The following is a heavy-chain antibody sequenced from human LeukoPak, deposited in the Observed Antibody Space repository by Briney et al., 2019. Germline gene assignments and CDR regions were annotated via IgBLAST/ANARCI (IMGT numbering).Heavy chain of an antibody. V-gene: IGHV3-23*01. CDR3: LTVRKYLRVGWNSNFDY. CDR1: GFTFSNYA. CDR2: ISGRAGTT. Sequence: PGGSLRLSCAASGFTFSNYAMSWVRKAPGKGLEWVSAISGRAGTTYYADSVKGRFTISRDNSKNTLYLQMNSLRAEDTAVYYCLTVRKYLRVGWNSNFDYWGQGTLVTVSS. D-gene: IGHD1-7*01. J-gene: IGHJ4*02.